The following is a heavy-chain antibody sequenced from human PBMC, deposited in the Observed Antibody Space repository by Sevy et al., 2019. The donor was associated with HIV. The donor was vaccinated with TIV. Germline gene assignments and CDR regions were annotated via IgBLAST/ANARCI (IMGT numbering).Heavy chain of an antibody. CDR2: TFYRSNWYN. D-gene: IGHD1-20*01. J-gene: IGHJ6*02. V-gene: IGHV6-1*01. Sequence: QSHSLSLTCAISGDSVSSNNAAWNWIRQSPSRGLEWLGRTFYRSNWYNDYAVSVKGRITINPDTSKNQLSLQLTSVTPEDTAVYYCARDGLTYGGMDVWGQGTTVTVSS. CDR3: ARDGLTYGGMDV. CDR1: GDSVSSNNAA.